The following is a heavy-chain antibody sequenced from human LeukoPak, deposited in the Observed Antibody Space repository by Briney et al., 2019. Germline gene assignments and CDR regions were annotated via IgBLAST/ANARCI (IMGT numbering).Heavy chain of an antibody. D-gene: IGHD2-15*01. CDR3: ARQEYCSGGSCYTWFDP. CDR2: IYPADSDI. V-gene: IGHV5-51*01. J-gene: IGHJ5*02. CDR1: GYSINNYW. Sequence: GESLKISCKGSGYSINNYWIGWVRQMPGKGLEWMGIIYPADSDIRYSPSFQGQVTISADKSISTAYLQWSSLKASDTAMYYCARQEYCSGGSCYTWFDPWGQRTLVTVSS.